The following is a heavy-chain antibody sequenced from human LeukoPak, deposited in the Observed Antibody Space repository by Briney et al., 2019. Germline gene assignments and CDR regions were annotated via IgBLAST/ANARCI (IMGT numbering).Heavy chain of an antibody. CDR3: ARDSYSSALEY. CDR1: GFTFSSYE. V-gene: IGHV3-48*03. J-gene: IGHJ4*02. D-gene: IGHD6-19*01. CDR2: ISSSGSTI. Sequence: GGSLRLSCAASGFTFSSYEMNWVRQAPGKGLEWVSYISSSGSTIYYADSVKGRFTISRDNAKNSLYLQMNSLRAEDTAVYYCARDSYSSALEYWGQGTLVTVSS.